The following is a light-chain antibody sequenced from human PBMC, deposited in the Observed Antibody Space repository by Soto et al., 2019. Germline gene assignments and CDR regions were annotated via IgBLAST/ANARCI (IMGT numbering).Light chain of an antibody. CDR2: EVS. V-gene: IGLV2-14*01. CDR1: SSEVGVYNY. Sequence: QSVLTQPASVSGSPGQSITISCTGTSSEVGVYNYVSWYQQHPGKAPKLMISEVSNRPSGVSNRFSGSKSGNTASLTISGLQAEDEADYYCSSYTSSSPWVFGGGTKLTVL. CDR3: SSYTSSSPWV. J-gene: IGLJ3*02.